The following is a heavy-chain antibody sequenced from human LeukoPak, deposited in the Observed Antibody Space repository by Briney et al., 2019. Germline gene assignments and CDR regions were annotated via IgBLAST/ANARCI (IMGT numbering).Heavy chain of an antibody. CDR1: GGSISSSSYY. D-gene: IGHD3-22*01. J-gene: IGHJ3*02. CDR2: IYYSGST. CDR3: ARGPYSYDSSGAFDI. V-gene: IGHV4-39*01. Sequence: SETLSLTCTVSGGSISSSSYYSGWIRQPPGKGLEWIGSIYYSGSTYYNPSLKSRVTISVDTSKNQFSLKLSSVTAADTAVYFCARGPYSYDSSGAFDIWGQGTMVTVSS.